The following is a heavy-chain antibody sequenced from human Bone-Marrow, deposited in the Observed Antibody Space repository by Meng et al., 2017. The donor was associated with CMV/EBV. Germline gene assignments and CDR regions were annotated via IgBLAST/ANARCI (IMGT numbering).Heavy chain of an antibody. CDR3: ARVADCTRTSCSFRYFDY. CDR1: RSFNGYC. Sequence: RSFNGYCWSWIRQPPGKGLEWIGEINRSGGTNYDPSLKSRVTISVDTSKNQFSLKLSSVTAADTAVYYCARVADCTRTSCSFRYFDYWGQGILVTVSS. CDR2: INRSGGT. V-gene: IGHV4-34*01. D-gene: IGHD2-2*01. J-gene: IGHJ4*02.